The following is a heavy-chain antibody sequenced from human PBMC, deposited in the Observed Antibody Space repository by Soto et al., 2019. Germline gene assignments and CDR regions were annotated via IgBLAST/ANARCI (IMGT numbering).Heavy chain of an antibody. D-gene: IGHD5-18*01. V-gene: IGHV4-59*01. CDR1: GGSISSYY. J-gene: IGHJ4*02. Sequence: SETLSLTCTVSGGSISSYYCSWIRQPAGKGLEWIGYIYYSGSTNYNPSLKSRVTISVDTSKNQFSLKLTSVTAADTAVYYCARGDTYFDYWGQGTLVTVSS. CDR2: IYYSGST. CDR3: ARGDTYFDY.